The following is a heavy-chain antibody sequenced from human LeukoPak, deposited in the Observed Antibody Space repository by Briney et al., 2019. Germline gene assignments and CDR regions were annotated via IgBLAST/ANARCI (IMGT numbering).Heavy chain of an antibody. V-gene: IGHV1-2*04. D-gene: IGHD3-10*01. J-gene: IGHJ4*02. CDR1: GYTFTDYY. Sequence: ASVKVSCKASGYTFTDYYIHWVRQARGQGPEWMGWVNPKSGGTDYAQKFQGWVTMTRDTSISTAYVELTRLISDDTAVYYCAREVGGSGTYHFDYWGQGALVTVSS. CDR2: VNPKSGGT. CDR3: AREVGGSGTYHFDY.